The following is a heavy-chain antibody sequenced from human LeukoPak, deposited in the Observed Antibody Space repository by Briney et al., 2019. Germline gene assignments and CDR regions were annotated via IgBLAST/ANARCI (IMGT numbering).Heavy chain of an antibody. CDR3: ARSALDTSGSYYNPQPFDY. Sequence: SETLSLTCAVYGGSFSGHYWSWIRQSPGRGLEWIGEINQSGRTNYNPSLKSRVTISVDTSKNQFSLNLNSVTAADTAVYYCARSALDTSGSYYNPQPFDYWGQGTLVTVSS. D-gene: IGHD3-10*01. CDR1: GGSFSGHY. J-gene: IGHJ4*02. CDR2: INQSGRT. V-gene: IGHV4-34*01.